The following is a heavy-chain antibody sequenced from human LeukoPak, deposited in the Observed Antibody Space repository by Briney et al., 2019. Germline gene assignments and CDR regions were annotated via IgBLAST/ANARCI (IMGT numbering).Heavy chain of an antibody. CDR3: ARQKGYSGYRGGFDP. CDR1: GYTFTSYG. CDR2: ISAYNGNT. V-gene: IGHV1-18*01. J-gene: IGHJ5*02. D-gene: IGHD5-12*01. Sequence: GASVKVSCKASGYTFTSYGISWVRQAPGQGLEWMGWISAYNGNTNYAQKLQGRVTMTTDTSTSTAYMELRSLRSDDTAVDYCARQKGYSGYRGGFDPWGQGTLVTVSS.